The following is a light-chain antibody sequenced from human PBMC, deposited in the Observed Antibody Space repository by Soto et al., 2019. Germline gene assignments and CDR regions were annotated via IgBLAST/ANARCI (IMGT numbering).Light chain of an antibody. Sequence: EIVLTQSPATLSLSPGERATLSCRASQSVSTYLGWYQQKPGQVPRLVIYDAPNRATGIPARFSGSGSGTDFTLTISSVEPEDFATYYCQQSYSTPRTFGQGTKVEIK. V-gene: IGKV3-11*01. J-gene: IGKJ1*01. CDR3: QQSYSTPRT. CDR2: DAP. CDR1: QSVSTY.